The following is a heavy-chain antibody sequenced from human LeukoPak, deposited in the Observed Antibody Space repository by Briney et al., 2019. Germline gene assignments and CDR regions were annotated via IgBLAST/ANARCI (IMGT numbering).Heavy chain of an antibody. CDR3: ARVYDFWSGYSFGAFNI. D-gene: IGHD3-3*01. J-gene: IGHJ3*02. Sequence: SETLSLTCTVSGGSITSGDYYWSWLRQPPGKGLEWIGYIYYSGRTYYNPSLKSRVSISVDTSKNQFSLKLSSVTAADTAVYYCARVYDFWSGYSFGAFNIWGQGTTVTVSS. CDR2: IYYSGRT. V-gene: IGHV4-30-4*01. CDR1: GGSITSGDYY.